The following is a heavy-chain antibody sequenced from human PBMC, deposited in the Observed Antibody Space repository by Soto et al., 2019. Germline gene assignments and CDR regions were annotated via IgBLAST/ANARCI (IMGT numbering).Heavy chain of an antibody. CDR3: ARDDVLCDGGRCYGVPLDV. D-gene: IGHD2-15*01. CDR1: GDSVSSNSAA. CDR2: AYYCFQWYY. V-gene: IGHV6-1*01. Sequence: SQTLLLTCAISGDSVSSNSAAWNWIRQSPSKGLERLGRAYYCFQWYYDSAVSVRSRITVIPDTSKNQFSLHLQMDSLRAEDTAVYYCARDDVLCDGGRCYGVPLDVWGKGTTVTVSS. J-gene: IGHJ6*04.